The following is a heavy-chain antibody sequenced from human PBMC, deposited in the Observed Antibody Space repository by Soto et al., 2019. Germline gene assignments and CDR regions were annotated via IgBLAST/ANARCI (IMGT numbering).Heavy chain of an antibody. Sequence: QVQLVQSGAEVKKPGSSVKVSCKASGGTFSSYAISWVRQAPGQGLEWMGGIIPIFGTANYAQKFQGRVTITADESTSTACMELCSLGSEDTAVYYCASRRVEMAPITAPIRLSPVDYWGQGTLVTVSS. CDR3: ASRRVEMAPITAPIRLSPVDY. CDR2: IIPIFGTA. V-gene: IGHV1-69*01. D-gene: IGHD6-25*01. CDR1: GGTFSSYA. J-gene: IGHJ4*02.